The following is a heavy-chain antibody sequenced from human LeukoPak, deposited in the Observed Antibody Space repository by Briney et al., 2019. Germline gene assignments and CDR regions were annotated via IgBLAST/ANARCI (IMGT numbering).Heavy chain of an antibody. V-gene: IGHV3-23*01. Sequence: GGSLRLSCAASGFTFSTYATSWVRQAAGKGLEWVSLISGSGGGTYYADSVKGRFTISRDNSKSTLYLQMNSLRAEDTALYYCAKSRSAYPRVDGFDMWGQGTMVTVSS. J-gene: IGHJ3*02. D-gene: IGHD3-3*01. CDR3: AKSRSAYPRVDGFDM. CDR2: ISGSGGGT. CDR1: GFTFSTYA.